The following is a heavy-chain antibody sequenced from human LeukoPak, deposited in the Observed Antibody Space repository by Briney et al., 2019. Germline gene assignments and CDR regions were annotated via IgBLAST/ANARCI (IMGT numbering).Heavy chain of an antibody. J-gene: IGHJ3*02. CDR3: ARRVASAIDAFDI. V-gene: IGHV3-21*01. CDR2: ISSGSTYI. CDR1: GFTFSSYS. D-gene: IGHD6-13*01. Sequence: GGSLRLSCAASGFTFSSYSMNWVRQAPGKGLEWVSSISSGSTYIYYGDSLKGRFTISRDNAKNSLYLQMNSLRAEDTAVYYCARRVASAIDAFDIWGQGTMVTVSS.